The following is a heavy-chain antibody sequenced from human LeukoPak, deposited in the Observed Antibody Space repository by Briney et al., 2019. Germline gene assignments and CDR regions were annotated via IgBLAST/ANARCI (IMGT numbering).Heavy chain of an antibody. D-gene: IGHD3/OR15-3a*01. J-gene: IGHJ3*02. CDR1: GFTFSSYG. CDR3: AMGTGLDAFDI. CDR2: ISYDGSNK. V-gene: IGHV3-30*03. Sequence: PGGSLRLSCAASGFTFSSYGMHWVRQAPGKGLKWVAVISYDGSNKYYADSVKGRFTISRDNSKNTLYLQMNSPRAEDTAVYYCAMGTGLDAFDIWGQGTMVTVSS.